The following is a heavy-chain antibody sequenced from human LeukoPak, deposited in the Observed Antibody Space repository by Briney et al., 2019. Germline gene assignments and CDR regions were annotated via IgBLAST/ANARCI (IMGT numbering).Heavy chain of an antibody. J-gene: IGHJ1*01. D-gene: IGHD1-1*01. CDR1: GGSISSSSYY. Sequence: SEALSLTCTVSGGSISSSSYYWGWIRQPPGKGLEYIGSIYYSGSTYYNPSLKSRVTISVDTSKNRFSLKLSSVTAADTAVYFCARHGESGTGYFQHWGQGTLVTVSS. CDR3: ARHGESGTGYFQH. CDR2: IYYSGST. V-gene: IGHV4-39*01.